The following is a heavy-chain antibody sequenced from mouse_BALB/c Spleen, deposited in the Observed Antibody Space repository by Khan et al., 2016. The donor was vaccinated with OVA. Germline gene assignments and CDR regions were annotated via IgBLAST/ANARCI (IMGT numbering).Heavy chain of an antibody. J-gene: IGHJ4*01. CDR1: GFSLTNYG. V-gene: IGHV2-6-1*01. Sequence: QVQLKESGPGLVAPSQSLSITCTISGFSLTNYGVHWVRQPPGKGLEWLVVIWSDGSTTYNSALKSRLTITKDNSKRQVFLKMNMLQTDDTAIYFCARQPYYHYNVMDYWGQGTSVTVSS. CDR2: IWSDGST. D-gene: IGHD2-10*01. CDR3: ARQPYYHYNVMDY.